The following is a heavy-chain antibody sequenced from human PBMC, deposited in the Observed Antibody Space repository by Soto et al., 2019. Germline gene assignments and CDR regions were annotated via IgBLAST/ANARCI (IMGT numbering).Heavy chain of an antibody. Sequence: GGSLRLSCAASGFTFSNSWMHWVRQVSGKGLEWVSRINADGPSTSYADSVKGRFTISRDNAKNTLYLHVNSLRAEDTAVYYCVKVLARGVGVPRFYFDPWGQGTLVTVSS. V-gene: IGHV3-74*01. CDR1: GFTFSNSW. J-gene: IGHJ4*02. CDR3: VKVLARGVGVPRFYFDP. D-gene: IGHD2-2*01. CDR2: INADGPST.